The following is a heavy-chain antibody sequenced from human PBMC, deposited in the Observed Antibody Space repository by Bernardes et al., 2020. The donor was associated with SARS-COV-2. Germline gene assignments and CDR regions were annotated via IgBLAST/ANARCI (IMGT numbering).Heavy chain of an antibody. J-gene: IGHJ3*02. D-gene: IGHD2-15*01. V-gene: IGHV4-31*03. CDR3: ARGLLGRTFDI. CDR1: GDSITNGGYY. CDR2: IYYRGNT. Sequence: SETLSLTCSVSGDSITNGGYYWTWIRHHPGKGLEWIGYIYYRGNTYYNPSLKSRIALSIDTSTNQSSLKLSSVTVADTAVYYCARGLLGRTFDIWGQGTLVTVSS.